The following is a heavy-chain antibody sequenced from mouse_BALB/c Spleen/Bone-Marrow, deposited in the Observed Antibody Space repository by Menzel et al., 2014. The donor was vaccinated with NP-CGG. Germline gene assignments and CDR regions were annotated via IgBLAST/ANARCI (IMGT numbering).Heavy chain of an antibody. D-gene: IGHD2-13*01. CDR2: INPSTGYT. Sequence: QVQLQQSGAELAKPGDSVKMSCKASGYTFTSYWMHWVKQRPGQGLEWIGYINPSTGYTEYNQKFKDKATLTADKSSSTAYMQLSSLTSEDSAVYYCARGDYYFDYWGQGTTLTVSS. CDR3: ARGDYYFDY. J-gene: IGHJ2*01. CDR1: GYTFTSYW. V-gene: IGHV1-7*01.